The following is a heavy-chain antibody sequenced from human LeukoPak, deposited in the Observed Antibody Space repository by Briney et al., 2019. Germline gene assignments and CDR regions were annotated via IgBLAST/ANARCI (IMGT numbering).Heavy chain of an antibody. CDR2: ISSSSSYI. J-gene: IGHJ3*02. D-gene: IGHD6-6*01. V-gene: IGHV3-21*01. CDR1: GFTFSSYS. CDR3: ARDKLHKYSSSYLVDAFDI. Sequence: GGSLRLSCAASGFTFSSYSMNWVRQAPGKGLEWVSSISSSSSYIYYADSVKGRFTISRDNAKNSLYLQMNSLRAEDTAVYYCARDKLHKYSSSYLVDAFDIWGQGTMVTVSS.